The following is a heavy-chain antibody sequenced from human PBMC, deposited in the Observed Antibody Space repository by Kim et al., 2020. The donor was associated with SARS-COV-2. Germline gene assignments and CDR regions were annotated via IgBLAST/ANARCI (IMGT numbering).Heavy chain of an antibody. CDR2: ISSSSSYI. J-gene: IGHJ4*02. CDR3: ARDPRVLVVYAIGGSFDY. Sequence: GGSLRLSCAASGFTFSSYSMNWVRQAPGKGLEWVSSISSSSSYIYYADSVKGRFTISRDNAKNSLYLQMNSLRAEDTAVYYCARDPRVLVVYAIGGSFDYWGQGTLVTVSS. D-gene: IGHD2-8*02. V-gene: IGHV3-21*01. CDR1: GFTFSSYS.